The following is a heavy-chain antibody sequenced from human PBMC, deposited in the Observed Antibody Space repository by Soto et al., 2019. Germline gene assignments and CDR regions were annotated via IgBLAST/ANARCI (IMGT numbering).Heavy chain of an antibody. J-gene: IGHJ4*02. D-gene: IGHD3-22*01. CDR3: AKDLSSLGWLALGATFDS. CDR1: GFTFSNYA. V-gene: IGHV3-23*01. Sequence: GGSLRLSCAASGFTFSNYAMNWVRQAPGKXLEWVSTFSIIGDSGDTTYYADSVKGRFTVSRDKSKNALFLQLDSLRVEDTAIYYCAKDLSSLGWLALGATFDSWGPGTLVTVSS. CDR2: FSIIGDSGDTT.